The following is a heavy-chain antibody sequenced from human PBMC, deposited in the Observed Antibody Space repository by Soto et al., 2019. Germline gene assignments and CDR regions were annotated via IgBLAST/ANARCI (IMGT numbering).Heavy chain of an antibody. CDR1: GSTVTNYA. V-gene: IGHV1-3*01. D-gene: IGHD3-3*01. CDR3: ARGAYDFWSGYQYFDS. J-gene: IGHJ4*02. CDR2: MNAGSGDT. Sequence: QVHLVQSGAEVQKPGASVKVSCKASGSTVTNYAVHWVRHAPGQSLEWMGWMNAGSGDTKSSQKFQGRVPITRDTSASTVYMELSRLTSEDTAIYYCARGAYDFWSGYQYFDSWGQGSLVTVSA.